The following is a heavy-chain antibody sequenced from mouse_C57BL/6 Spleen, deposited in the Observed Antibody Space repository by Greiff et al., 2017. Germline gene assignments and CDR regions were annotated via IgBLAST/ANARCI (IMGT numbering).Heavy chain of an antibody. V-gene: IGHV1-82*01. CDR1: GYAFSSSW. CDR3: ARGYGIYDGYYEAMDY. Sequence: QVQLQQSGPELVKPGASVKISCKASGYAFSSSWMNWVKQRPGKGLEWIGRIYPGDGDTNYNGTFKGKATLTADKSSSTAYMQLSSLTSEDSAVYFCARGYGIYDGYYEAMDYWGQGTSVTVSS. CDR2: IYPGDGDT. D-gene: IGHD2-3*01. J-gene: IGHJ4*01.